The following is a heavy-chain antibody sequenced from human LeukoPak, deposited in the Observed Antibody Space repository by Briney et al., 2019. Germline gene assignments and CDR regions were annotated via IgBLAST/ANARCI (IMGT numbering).Heavy chain of an antibody. D-gene: IGHD4-17*01. J-gene: IGHJ4*02. CDR1: GGSISSYY. CDR2: IYYSGST. Sequence: PSETLSLTCTVSGGSISSYYWNWIRQPPGKGLEWIGYIYYSGSTNYNPSLKSRVTISVDTSKNQFSLKLSSVTAADTAVYYCARGATVTTFPFDYWGQGTLVTVSS. V-gene: IGHV4-59*12. CDR3: ARGATVTTFPFDY.